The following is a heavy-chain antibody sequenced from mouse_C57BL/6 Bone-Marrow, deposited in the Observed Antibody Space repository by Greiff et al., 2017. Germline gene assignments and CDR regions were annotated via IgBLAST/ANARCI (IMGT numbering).Heavy chain of an antibody. D-gene: IGHD2-4*01. CDR2: INPSSGYT. CDR3: AIGNISYDYDVDY. J-gene: IGHJ2*01. Sequence: QVQLQQSGAELVKPGASVKLSCKASGYTFTSYWMHWVKQRPGQGLEWIGYINPSSGYTKYNQKFKDKATLTADTSSSTAYMQLSSLTYEDSAVYYCAIGNISYDYDVDYWGQGTTLTVSS. V-gene: IGHV1-7*01. CDR1: GYTFTSYW.